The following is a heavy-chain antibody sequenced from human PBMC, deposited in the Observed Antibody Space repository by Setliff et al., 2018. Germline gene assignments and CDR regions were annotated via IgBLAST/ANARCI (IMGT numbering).Heavy chain of an antibody. CDR3: ARGTRGYDSSGYYWFDP. D-gene: IGHD3-22*01. V-gene: IGHV3-53*01. J-gene: IGHJ5*02. CDR2: IYSGGST. Sequence: PRGSLRLSCAASGFAFSAYDMNWVRQTPGKGLEWVSVIYSGGSTYYADSVKGRFTTSRDNSKNTLYLQMNSLRAEDTAVYYCARGTRGYDSSGYYWFDPWGQGTLVTVSS. CDR1: GFAFSAYD.